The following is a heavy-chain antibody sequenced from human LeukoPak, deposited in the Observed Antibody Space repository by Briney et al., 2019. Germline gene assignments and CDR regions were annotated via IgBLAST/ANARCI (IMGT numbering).Heavy chain of an antibody. V-gene: IGHV4-39*01. J-gene: IGHJ4*02. D-gene: IGHD5-24*01. CDR3: ARQADFALVEMATIMFDY. CDR1: GGSISTSSYY. CDR2: RYHTGST. Sequence: PSETLSLTCTVSGGSISTSSYYWGWIRQPPGKGLEWIGSRYHTGSTYYNPSLKSRVNISVDTSKNQFSLKLNSVTAADTAVYYCARQADFALVEMATIMFDYWGQGTLVTLSS.